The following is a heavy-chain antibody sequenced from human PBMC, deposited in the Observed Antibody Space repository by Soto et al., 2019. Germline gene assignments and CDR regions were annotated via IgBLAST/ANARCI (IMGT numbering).Heavy chain of an antibody. V-gene: IGHV3-15*07. J-gene: IGHJ5*02. Sequence: EVQLVESGGGLVKPGGSLRLSCAASGFTFSNAWMNWVRQAPGKGLEWVGRIKSKTDGGTTDYAAPVKGRFTISRDDSHNTLYLQMNSLKTEDTAVYYCTTYCSSTSCYADIPWGQGTLVTVSS. CDR1: GFTFSNAW. D-gene: IGHD2-2*01. CDR3: TTYCSSTSCYADIP. CDR2: IKSKTDGGTT.